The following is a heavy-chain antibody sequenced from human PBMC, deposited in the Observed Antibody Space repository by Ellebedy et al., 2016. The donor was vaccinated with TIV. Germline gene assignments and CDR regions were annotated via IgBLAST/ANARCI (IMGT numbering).Heavy chain of an antibody. CDR3: ARDEAEVGATFFGY. CDR1: GFTFSSYV. D-gene: IGHD1-26*01. CDR2: LSGSGGDT. J-gene: IGHJ4*02. Sequence: GESLKISCSASGFTFSSYVMTWVRQAPGKGLERISALSGSGGDTYYTDSVKGRFPISRDNAKNSLYLQMNSMRDEDTAVYYCARDEAEVGATFFGYWGQGTLVTVSS. V-gene: IGHV3-23*01.